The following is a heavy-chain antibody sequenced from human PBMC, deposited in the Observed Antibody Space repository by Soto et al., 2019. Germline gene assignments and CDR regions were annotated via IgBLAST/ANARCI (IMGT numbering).Heavy chain of an antibody. Sequence: SGFTHNTYANSCLRRTPTPVLQRISATSAGSSNTYYAVAVKGRFTISRDNSISTLYLQMNSLRTEDTAVYYCAHPRGYGVFDDYHIWGPGAMVTVSS. D-gene: IGHD4-17*01. CDR1: GFTHNTYA. CDR2: TSAGSSNT. J-gene: IGHJ3*02. V-gene: IGHV3-23*01. CDR3: AHPRGYGVFDDYHI.